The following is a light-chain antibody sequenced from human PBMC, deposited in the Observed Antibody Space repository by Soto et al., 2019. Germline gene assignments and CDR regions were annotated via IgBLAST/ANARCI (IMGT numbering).Light chain of an antibody. CDR3: HQYQSLPLT. Sequence: DIQMTQSPSSLSASVGDRVTITCQASQDISNSISWYQQRPGKAPKLVIHDASTLETGVPSRLSGSGSGTEFTFTLTTLQSEDIATYDFHQYQSLPLTFGGGTKVEIK. CDR2: DAS. CDR1: QDISNS. V-gene: IGKV1-33*01. J-gene: IGKJ4*01.